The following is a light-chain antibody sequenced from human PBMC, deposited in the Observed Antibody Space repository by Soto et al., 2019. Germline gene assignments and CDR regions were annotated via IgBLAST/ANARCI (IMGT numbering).Light chain of an antibody. CDR3: AAWDVSLVV. CDR2: SDN. V-gene: IGLV1-44*01. Sequence: QPVLTQPPSASGTPGQRVTISCSGSSSNIGTNTVIWYQQLPGAAPKLLIYSDNQRPSGVPDRFSSSKSGTSASLAISGLQSEDEADYYCAAWDVSLVVFGGGTKVTVL. J-gene: IGLJ2*01. CDR1: SSNIGTNT.